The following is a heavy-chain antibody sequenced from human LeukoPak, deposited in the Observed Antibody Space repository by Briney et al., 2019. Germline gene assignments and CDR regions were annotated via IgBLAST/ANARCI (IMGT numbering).Heavy chain of an antibody. Sequence: PGGSLRLSCAASGFTSSSYWMSWVRQAPGKGLEWVANIKQVGSEKYYVDSVKGRFTISRDNAKNSLYLQMNSLRAEDTAVYYCARAGDGYNPFDYWGQGTLVTVSS. CDR3: ARAGDGYNPFDY. CDR1: GFTSSSYW. CDR2: IKQVGSEK. D-gene: IGHD5-24*01. J-gene: IGHJ4*02. V-gene: IGHV3-7*01.